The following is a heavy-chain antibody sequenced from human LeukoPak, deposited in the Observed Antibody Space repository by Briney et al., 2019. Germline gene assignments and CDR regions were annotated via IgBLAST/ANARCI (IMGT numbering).Heavy chain of an antibody. CDR3: ARVRDKVVVTAIPTYFDY. J-gene: IGHJ4*02. V-gene: IGHV3-21*05. D-gene: IGHD2-21*02. CDR1: GFTFSSYG. Sequence: PGRSLRLSCAASGFTFSSYGMHWVRQAPGKGLEWVSYISSSSSYTNYADSVKGRFTISRDNAKNSLYLQMNSLRAEDTAVYYCARVRDKVVVTAIPTYFDYWGQGTLVTVSS. CDR2: ISSSSSYT.